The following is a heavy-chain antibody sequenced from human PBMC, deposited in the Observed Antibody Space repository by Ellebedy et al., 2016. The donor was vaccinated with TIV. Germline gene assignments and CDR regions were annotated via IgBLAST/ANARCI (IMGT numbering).Heavy chain of an antibody. CDR3: VRPLLQQQVEPWGYDF. J-gene: IGHJ4*02. V-gene: IGHV3-21*01. Sequence: GESLKISCAASGFTFSSYAMTWVRQAPGKGLEWVSSIIGGSNYIYYANSVKGRFTISRDNAKNSVYLQMNSLRVEDTAVYFCVRPLLQQQVEPWGYDFWGQGTLVTVSS. CDR2: IIGGSNYI. D-gene: IGHD1-1*01. CDR1: GFTFSSYA.